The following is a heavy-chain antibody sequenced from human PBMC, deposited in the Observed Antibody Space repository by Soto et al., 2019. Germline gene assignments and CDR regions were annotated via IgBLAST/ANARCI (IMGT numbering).Heavy chain of an antibody. J-gene: IGHJ5*02. V-gene: IGHV3-7*03. CDR1: GFTFGSYW. Sequence: PGGSLRLSCAASGFTFGSYWMSWVRQAPGKGLEWLATIKMDASEKKYVDSVKGRFTMSRDNAKSSLYLQMNSLRAEDTAVYYCAGEVVVTAMSPYNWFDPWGQGTLVTVSS. CDR3: AGEVVVTAMSPYNWFDP. CDR2: IKMDASEK. D-gene: IGHD2-21*02.